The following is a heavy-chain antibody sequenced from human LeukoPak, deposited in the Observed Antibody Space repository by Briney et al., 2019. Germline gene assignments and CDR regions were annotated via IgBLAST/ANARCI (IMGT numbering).Heavy chain of an antibody. V-gene: IGHV3-48*03. CDR1: GFNFNTYE. Sequence: GGSLRLSCAGSGFNFNTYEMNWLRQAPGKGLEWLSYITSSGGTIYYAESVKGRFTISRDNAKNSVYLQMNNLRAEDTAVYYCAREDYWGQGTLATVSS. CDR3: AREDY. CDR2: ITSSGGTI. J-gene: IGHJ4*02.